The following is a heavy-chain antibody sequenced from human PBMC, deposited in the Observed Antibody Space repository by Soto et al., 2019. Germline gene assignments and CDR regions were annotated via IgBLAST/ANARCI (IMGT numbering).Heavy chain of an antibody. CDR3: AKGHSSGYYPRNYFDY. CDR1: GFTFSSYA. Sequence: GGSLRLSCAASGFTFSSYAMSWVRQAPGKGLEWVSAISGSGGSTYYADSVKGRFTISRDNSKNTLYLQMNSLRAEDTAVYNCAKGHSSGYYPRNYFDYWGQGTLVTVSS. D-gene: IGHD3-22*01. CDR2: ISGSGGST. V-gene: IGHV3-23*01. J-gene: IGHJ4*02.